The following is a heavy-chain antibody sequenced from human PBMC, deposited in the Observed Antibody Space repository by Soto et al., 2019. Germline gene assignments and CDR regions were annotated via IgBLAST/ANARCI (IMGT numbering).Heavy chain of an antibody. CDR3: ARADSSSYYYYGMDV. Sequence: GGLRLSCAASGFTFSSYEMNWVRQAPGKGLEWVSYISSSGSTIYYADSVKGRFTISRDNAKNSLYLQMNSLRAEDTAVYYCARADSSSYYYYGMDVWGQGTTVTVSS. D-gene: IGHD6-13*01. J-gene: IGHJ6*02. CDR1: GFTFSSYE. CDR2: ISSSGSTI. V-gene: IGHV3-48*03.